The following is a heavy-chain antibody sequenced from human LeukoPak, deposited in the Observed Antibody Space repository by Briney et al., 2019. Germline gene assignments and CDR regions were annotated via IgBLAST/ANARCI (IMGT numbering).Heavy chain of an antibody. V-gene: IGHV3-30*03. CDR2: TSYDGSNI. D-gene: IGHD3-10*01. CDR3: ARDPNYYGSGSGDY. Sequence: LAGGSLRLSCAASGFTFSSYGMHWVRQAPGKGLEWVAVTSYDGSNIHYADSVKGRFTISRDNAKNSLYLQMNSLRAEDTAVYYCARDPNYYGSGSGDYWGQGTLVTVSS. CDR1: GFTFSSYG. J-gene: IGHJ4*02.